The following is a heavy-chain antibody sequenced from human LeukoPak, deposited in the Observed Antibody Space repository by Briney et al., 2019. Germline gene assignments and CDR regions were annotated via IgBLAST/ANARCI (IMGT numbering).Heavy chain of an antibody. V-gene: IGHV4-59*08. CDR1: GGSFSGYY. J-gene: IGHJ4*02. Sequence: KPSETLSLTCAVYGGSFSGYYWSWIRQPPGKGLEWIGYIYYSGSTNYNPSLKSRVTISVDTSKNQFSLRLSSVTAADTAVYYCARRSQLLGLDYWGQGTLVTVSS. D-gene: IGHD2-2*01. CDR3: ARRSQLLGLDY. CDR2: IYYSGST.